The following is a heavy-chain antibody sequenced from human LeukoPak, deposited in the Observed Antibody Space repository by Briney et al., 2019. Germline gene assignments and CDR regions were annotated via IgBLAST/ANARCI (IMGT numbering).Heavy chain of an antibody. V-gene: IGHV1-18*01. D-gene: IGHD3-3*01. CDR2: MGAYNGNT. Sequence: ASVKVSCKASGYTFTSYGISWVRQAPGQGLEWMGWMGAYNGNTNYAQKLQGRVTMTTHTSTSTAYMELRRLRSDDTAVYYCARLERMGGYYPCVWWGQGTLVTVSS. CDR1: GYTFTSYG. J-gene: IGHJ4*02. CDR3: ARLERMGGYYPCVW.